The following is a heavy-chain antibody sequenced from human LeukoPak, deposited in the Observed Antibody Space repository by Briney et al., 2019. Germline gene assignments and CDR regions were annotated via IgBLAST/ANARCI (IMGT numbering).Heavy chain of an antibody. CDR3: ARSHDHLWGNYPDY. CDR2: IHHDGRI. Sequence: SETLSLTCDVSGGSIDSTNWWNWVRQPPGKGLEWIGEIHHDGRINYNPSLKSRVTLSVDKSKNQFSLRLNSVTAADTAMYYCARSHDHLWGNYPDYWGQGTLVTVSS. CDR1: GGSIDSTNW. V-gene: IGHV4/OR15-8*01. D-gene: IGHD3-16*02. J-gene: IGHJ4*02.